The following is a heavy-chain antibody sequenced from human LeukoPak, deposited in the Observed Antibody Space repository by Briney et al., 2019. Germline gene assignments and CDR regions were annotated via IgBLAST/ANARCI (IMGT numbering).Heavy chain of an antibody. V-gene: IGHV3-23*01. CDR2: ISGSGGSS. CDR3: AKDVTAEAPPSWFDY. Sequence: GGSLRLSCAASGFTFSSYSMNWVRQAPGKGLEWVSGISGSGGSSSHADSVKGRFTISRDNSKNTLYLQMTSLRAEDTAVYYCAKDVTAEAPPSWFDYWGQGTPVTVSS. D-gene: IGHD2-21*02. CDR1: GFTFSSYS. J-gene: IGHJ4*02.